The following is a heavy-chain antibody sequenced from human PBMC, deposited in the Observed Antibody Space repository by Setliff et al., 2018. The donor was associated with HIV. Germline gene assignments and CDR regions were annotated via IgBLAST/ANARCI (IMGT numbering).Heavy chain of an antibody. CDR3: AGEGVAITRNAFDI. J-gene: IGHJ3*02. D-gene: IGHD3-3*01. Sequence: GGSVRLSCAASGFTFSTYWMTWVRQAPGQGLEWVANIQQDGDEIYYLDSVKGRFTISRDNAKNSLYLQMVSLRVEDTAVYYCAGEGVAITRNAFDIWGLGTMVTVSS. CDR2: IQQDGDEI. CDR1: GFTFSTYW. V-gene: IGHV3-7*01.